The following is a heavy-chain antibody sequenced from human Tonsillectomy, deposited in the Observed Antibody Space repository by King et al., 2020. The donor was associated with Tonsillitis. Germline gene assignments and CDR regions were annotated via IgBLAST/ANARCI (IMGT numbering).Heavy chain of an antibody. V-gene: IGHV4-39*01. CDR2: IFHGGYT. Sequence: QLQESGPGQVKPSETLSLTCTVSGGSIISRTYYWGWIRQPPGKRLEWIGTIFHGGYTYYNPSLKSRVTMSVDTTKDQFSLNLSSVTAADTAVYYCARTFCGGDSCYNYYSYMDVWGRGTTVTVSS. CDR3: ARTFCGGDSCYNYYSYMDV. CDR1: GGSIISRTYY. J-gene: IGHJ6*03. D-gene: IGHD2-15*01.